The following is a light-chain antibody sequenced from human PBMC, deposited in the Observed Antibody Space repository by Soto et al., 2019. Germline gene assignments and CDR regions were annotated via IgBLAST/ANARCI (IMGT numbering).Light chain of an antibody. CDR3: QTWGTGIVL. J-gene: IGLJ2*01. Sequence: QLVLTQSPSASASLGASVKLTCTLSSGHSNYAIAWHQQQPEKGPRYLMKLNSDGSHNRGDGIPDRFSGSSSGAERYLTISGLQSEDEADYYCQTWGTGIVLFGGGTKLTVL. CDR2: LNSDGSH. CDR1: SGHSNYA. V-gene: IGLV4-69*01.